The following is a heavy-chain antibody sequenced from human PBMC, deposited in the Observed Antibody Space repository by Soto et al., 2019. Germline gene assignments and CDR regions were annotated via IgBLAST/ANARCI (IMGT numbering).Heavy chain of an antibody. CDR1: GGSISTVGHY. CDR3: ARATGTLRSRNCDY. J-gene: IGHJ4*02. V-gene: IGHV4-31*03. CDR2: IYHTGST. Sequence: QVQLQESGPKLVKPSQTLSLTCSVSGGSISTVGHYWTWIRQPPGKGLEWIGSIYHTGSTYYSKSLRSRLTMSVDTSKSQFSLRLSSVTAADTAVSYCARATGTLRSRNCDYWGQGSLVTVSS. D-gene: IGHD1-1*01.